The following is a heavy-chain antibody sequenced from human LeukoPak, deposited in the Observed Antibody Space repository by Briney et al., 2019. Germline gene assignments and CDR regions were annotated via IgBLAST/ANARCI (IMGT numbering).Heavy chain of an antibody. Sequence: GGTLRLSCAASGFIFTNYGMSWVRQAPGKGLEWVSGIRGNADTTYYADSVKGRFSIFRDNYKNMLYLQMNSLRVEDTALYYCAKGHGDASGYYYFDSWGQGTLVTVSS. CDR3: AKGHGDASGYYYFDS. V-gene: IGHV3-23*01. J-gene: IGHJ4*02. CDR1: GFIFTNYG. D-gene: IGHD3-22*01. CDR2: IRGNADTT.